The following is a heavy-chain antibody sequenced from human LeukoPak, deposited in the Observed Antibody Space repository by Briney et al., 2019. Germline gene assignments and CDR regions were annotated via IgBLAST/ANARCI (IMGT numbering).Heavy chain of an antibody. CDR2: IKSKTSGGTT. CDR3: TTSTYPKTIAVYCSSTSCYTRDAFDI. D-gene: IGHD2-2*02. V-gene: IGHV3-15*01. CDR1: GLNFNDAW. J-gene: IGHJ3*02. Sequence: PGGSLRLSCAVSGLNFNDAWMSWVRQAPGKGLEWIGRIKSKTSGGTTDYAAPVKGRFTISRDDSKNTLYLQMNSLKTEDTAVYYCTTSTYPKTIAVYCSSTSCYTRDAFDIWGQGTMVTVSS.